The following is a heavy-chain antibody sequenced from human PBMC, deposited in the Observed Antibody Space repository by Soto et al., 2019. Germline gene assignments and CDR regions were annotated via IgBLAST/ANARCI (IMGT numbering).Heavy chain of an antibody. CDR2: IYYSGST. CDR3: ADGLHCGGDCPISEYFHH. Sequence: NPSETLSLTCTVSGGSISSSYYFWGWIRQPPGKGLEWIGSIYYSGSTYYNPSLKSRVTISVDTSKNQFSLKLTSVTAADTAVYYCADGLHCGGDCPISEYFHHWGQGTLVTVSS. D-gene: IGHD2-21*02. V-gene: IGHV4-39*01. J-gene: IGHJ1*01. CDR1: GGSISSSYYF.